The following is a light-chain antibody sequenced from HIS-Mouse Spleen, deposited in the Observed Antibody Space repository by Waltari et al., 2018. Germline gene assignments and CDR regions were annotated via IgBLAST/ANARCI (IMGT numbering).Light chain of an antibody. Sequence: SYELTQPPSVSVSPGQTARITCSGAALPKTYASCYQQKSGQAPVLVIYEDSKRPSGIPERFSGSSSGTMATLTISGAQVEDEADYYCYSTDSSGNHRVFGGGTKLTVL. CDR1: ALPKTY. J-gene: IGLJ2*01. CDR2: EDS. V-gene: IGLV3-10*01. CDR3: YSTDSSGNHRV.